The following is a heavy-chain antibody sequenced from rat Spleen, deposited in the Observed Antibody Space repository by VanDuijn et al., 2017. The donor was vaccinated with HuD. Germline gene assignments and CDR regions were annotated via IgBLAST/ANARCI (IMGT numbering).Heavy chain of an antibody. Sequence: QVQLKESGPDLVQPSQTLSLTCTVSGFSLTSYGVSWVRQPPGKGLEWIAAISSGGSTYYNSVLKSRLSISRDTSKSQVFLKMNSLQTEDTAMYFCARSLRRVWGFDYWGQGVMVTVSS. D-gene: IGHD1-11*01. CDR1: GFSLTSYG. J-gene: IGHJ2*01. CDR3: ARSLRRVWGFDY. CDR2: ISSGGST. V-gene: IGHV2S8*01.